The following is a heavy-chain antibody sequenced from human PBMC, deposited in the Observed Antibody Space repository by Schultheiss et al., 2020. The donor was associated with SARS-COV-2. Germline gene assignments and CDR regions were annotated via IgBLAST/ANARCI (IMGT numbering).Heavy chain of an antibody. V-gene: IGHV3-33*08. CDR2: TWFAENEE. D-gene: IGHD1-14*01. CDR1: GFTFSSYA. CDR3: ARDTTGGALGGMDV. J-gene: IGHJ6*02. Sequence: GGSLRLSCAASGFTFSSYAMNWVRQAPGKGLEWVAVTWFAENEEYYAKSVQGRFVISRDNSRNTLYLQMNSLRAEDTAVYYCARDTTGGALGGMDVWGQGTTVTVSS.